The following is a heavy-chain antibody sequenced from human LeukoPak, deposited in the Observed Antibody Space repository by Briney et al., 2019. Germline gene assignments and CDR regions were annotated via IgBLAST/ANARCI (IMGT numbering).Heavy chain of an antibody. CDR2: INHSGST. D-gene: IGHD3-22*01. J-gene: IGHJ4*02. Sequence: SETLSLTCAVYGGSFSGYYWSWIRQPPGKGLEWIGEINHSGSTNYNPSLKSRVTISVDTSKNQFSLKLSSVTAADTAVYYCASTCLTYYYDSSGYCVDYWGQGTLVTVSS. V-gene: IGHV4-34*01. CDR3: ASTCLTYYYDSSGYCVDY. CDR1: GGSFSGYY.